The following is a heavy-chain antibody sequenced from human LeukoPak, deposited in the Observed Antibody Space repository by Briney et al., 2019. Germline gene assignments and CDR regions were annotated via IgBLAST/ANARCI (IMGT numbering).Heavy chain of an antibody. J-gene: IGHJ4*02. CDR1: GFTFSSHW. D-gene: IGHD2-15*01. Sequence: PGGSLRLSCAASGFTFSSHWMSWVRQAPGKGLEWVANIKQDGSEKNYVDSVKGRFTISRDNAKNSLFLQMNSLRAEDTAVYYCAKKPILTPLPYYFDYWGQGTLVTVSS. CDR2: IKQDGSEK. V-gene: IGHV3-7*03. CDR3: AKKPILTPLPYYFDY.